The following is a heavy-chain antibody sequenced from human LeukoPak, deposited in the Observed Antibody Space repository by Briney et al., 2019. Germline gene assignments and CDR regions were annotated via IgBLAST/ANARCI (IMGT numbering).Heavy chain of an antibody. D-gene: IGHD5-24*01. CDR2: VYETGSR. CDR3: AREHRGRDGYTLDY. V-gene: IGHV4-59*12. J-gene: IGHJ4*02. CDR1: GASIVRDY. Sequence: SETLSLTCTVSGASIVRDYWSWVRQPPGTGLQWIGYVYETGSRNYNPSLERRVSISLDRSKNQFSLRLDSVTAADTAMYYCAREHRGRDGYTLDYWGQGILVTVSS.